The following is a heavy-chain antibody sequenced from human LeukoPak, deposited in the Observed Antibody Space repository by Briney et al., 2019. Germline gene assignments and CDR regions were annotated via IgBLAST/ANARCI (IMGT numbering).Heavy chain of an antibody. D-gene: IGHD2-15*01. V-gene: IGHV3-33*01. CDR2: IWYDGSNK. Sequence: GGSLRLSCAASGFTFSSYGMHWVRQAPGKGLEWVAVIWYDGSNKYYADSVKGRFTISRDNSKNMLYLQMNSLRAEDTAVYYCARSYCSGGSCSYYYYYGMDVWGKGTTVTVSS. CDR1: GFTFSSYG. CDR3: ARSYCSGGSCSYYYYYGMDV. J-gene: IGHJ6*04.